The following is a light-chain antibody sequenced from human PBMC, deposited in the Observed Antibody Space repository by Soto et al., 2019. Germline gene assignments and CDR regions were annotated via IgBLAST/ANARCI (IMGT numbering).Light chain of an antibody. V-gene: IGLV7-43*01. CDR2: STN. J-gene: IGLJ3*02. CDR3: LLYYGGAQSWV. Sequence: QTVVTQEPSLNVSPGGTVTLTCASSTGAATSAYYPHWFQQKPGQAPRALIYSTNSKHSWTPARFSGSLLGGKAALTLSGVQPEDEADYYCLLYYGGAQSWVFGGGTKLTVL. CDR1: TGAATSAYY.